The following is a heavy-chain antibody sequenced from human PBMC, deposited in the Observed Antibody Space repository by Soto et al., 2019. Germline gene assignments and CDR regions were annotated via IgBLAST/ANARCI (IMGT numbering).Heavy chain of an antibody. J-gene: IGHJ6*02. CDR3: ARPGFACSSTSCYATSRVHGMDV. CDR1: GGSISSSSYY. V-gene: IGHV4-39*01. CDR2: IYYSGST. D-gene: IGHD2-2*01. Sequence: SETLSLTCTVSGGSISSSSYYWGWIRQPPGKGLEWIGSIYYSGSTYYNPSLKSRVTISVDTSKNQFSLKLSSVTAADTAVYYCARPGFACSSTSCYATSRVHGMDVWGQGTTVTVS.